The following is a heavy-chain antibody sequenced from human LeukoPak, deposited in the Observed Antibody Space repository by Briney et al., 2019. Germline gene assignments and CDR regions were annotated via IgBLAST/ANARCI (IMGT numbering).Heavy chain of an antibody. CDR3: AKDRDGGYSYAIDY. CDR1: GFTFDDYA. V-gene: IGHV3-9*01. D-gene: IGHD5-18*01. CDR2: ISWNSGSI. J-gene: IGHJ4*02. Sequence: GGSLRLSCAASGFTFDDYAMHWVRQAPGKGLEWVSGISWNSGSIGYADSVKGRFTISRDNAKNSLYLQMNSLRAEDTALYYCAKDRDGGYSYAIDYWGQGTLVTVSS.